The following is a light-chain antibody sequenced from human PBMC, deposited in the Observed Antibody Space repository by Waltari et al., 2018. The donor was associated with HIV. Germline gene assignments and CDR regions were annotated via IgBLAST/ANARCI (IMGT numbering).Light chain of an antibody. V-gene: IGLV2-23*02. CDR2: DVT. Sequence: QSALTQPASVSGSPGQAITISCTGSRRDVGNYAYISWYQQHPGTAPKLIISDVTERPSGIANRFSGSKSGTTASLTISGLQAEDEAEYFCCSFAGSNFVFGSGTKVTVL. CDR3: CSFAGSNFV. J-gene: IGLJ1*01. CDR1: RRDVGNYAY.